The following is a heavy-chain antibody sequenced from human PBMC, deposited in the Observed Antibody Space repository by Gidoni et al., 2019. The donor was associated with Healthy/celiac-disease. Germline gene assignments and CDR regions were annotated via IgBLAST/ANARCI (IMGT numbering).Heavy chain of an antibody. J-gene: IGHJ4*02. CDR2: ISSSSSYI. D-gene: IGHD3-22*01. CDR1: GFTFSSSS. CDR3: ARVGGDYYDSSGYYYFDY. Sequence: EVQLVESGGGLVKPGGSLRLSCAASGFTFSSSSMNWVRQAPGKGLEWVSSISSSSSYIYYADSVKGRFTISRDNAKNSLYLQMNSLRAEDTAVYYCARVGGDYYDSSGYYYFDYWGQGTLVTVSS. V-gene: IGHV3-21*01.